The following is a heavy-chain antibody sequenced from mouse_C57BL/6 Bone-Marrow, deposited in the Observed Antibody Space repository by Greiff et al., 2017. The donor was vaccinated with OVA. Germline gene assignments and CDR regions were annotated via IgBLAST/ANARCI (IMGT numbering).Heavy chain of an antibody. CDR1: GYTFTDYN. D-gene: IGHD2-4*01. CDR2: INPNNGGT. Sequence: VQLQQSGPELVKPGASVKMSCKASGYTFTDYNMHWVKQSHGQSLEWIGYINPNNGGTSYNQKFKGKATLTVNKSSSTAYMELRSLTSEDSAVYDCARYDSPYWYCDVWGTGTTVTVSS. V-gene: IGHV1-22*01. CDR3: ARYDSPYWYCDV. J-gene: IGHJ1*03.